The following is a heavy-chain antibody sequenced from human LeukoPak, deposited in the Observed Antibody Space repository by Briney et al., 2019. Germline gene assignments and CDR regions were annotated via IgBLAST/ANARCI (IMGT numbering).Heavy chain of an antibody. V-gene: IGHV3-74*01. J-gene: IGHJ4*02. CDR1: GFTFSSYS. CDR3: ARTSPTSHFDF. CDR2: INGDGRSS. D-gene: IGHD3-16*01. Sequence: PGGSLRLSCAASGFTFSSYSMNWVRQAPGKGLVWVSRINGDGRSSNYADSVKGRFTISRDDARNTLYLQMNSLRAEDTALYYCARTSPTSHFDFWGQGTLVTVSS.